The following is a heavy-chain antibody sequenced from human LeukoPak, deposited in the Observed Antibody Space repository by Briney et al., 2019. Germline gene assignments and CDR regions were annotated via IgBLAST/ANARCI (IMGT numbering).Heavy chain of an antibody. CDR1: GGSISNYY. J-gene: IGHJ4*02. V-gene: IGHV4-59*01. D-gene: IGHD5-24*01. CDR2: VYYSGST. CDR3: TRERRDGYKVYFDY. Sequence: SETLSLTCTVSGGSISNYYWSWIRQPPGKGLEWIGYVYYSGSTNYNPSLKSRVTISVDTSKNQFSLRLSSVTAADTAVYYCTRERRDGYKVYFDYWGQGTLVTVSS.